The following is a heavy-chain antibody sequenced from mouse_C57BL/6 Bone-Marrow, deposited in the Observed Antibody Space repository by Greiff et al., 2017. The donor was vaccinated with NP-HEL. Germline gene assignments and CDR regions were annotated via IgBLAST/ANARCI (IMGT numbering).Heavy chain of an antibody. Sequence: DVKLVESGGGLVKPGGSLKLSCAASGFTFSSYAMSWVRQTPEKRLEWVATISDGGSYTYYPDNVKGRFTISRDNAKNNLYLQMSHLKSEDTAMYYCARGTSMVTTIDYYYAMDYWGQGTSVTVSS. CDR2: ISDGGSYT. J-gene: IGHJ4*01. V-gene: IGHV5-4*03. D-gene: IGHD2-2*01. CDR1: GFTFSSYA. CDR3: ARGTSMVTTIDYYYAMDY.